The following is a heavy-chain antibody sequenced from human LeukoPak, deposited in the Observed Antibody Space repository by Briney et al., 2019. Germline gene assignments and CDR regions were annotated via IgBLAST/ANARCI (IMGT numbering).Heavy chain of an antibody. J-gene: IGHJ5*02. CDR1: GYSFTSYW. CDR2: IYPGDSDT. CDR3: ARLWAVAGTRWFDP. D-gene: IGHD6-19*01. Sequence: GESLKISCKGSGYSFTSYWIGWVRPMPGKGLEWMGIIYPGDSDTRYSPSFQGQVTISADKSISTAYLQWSSLEASDTAMYYCARLWAVAGTRWFDPWGQGTLVTVSS. V-gene: IGHV5-51*01.